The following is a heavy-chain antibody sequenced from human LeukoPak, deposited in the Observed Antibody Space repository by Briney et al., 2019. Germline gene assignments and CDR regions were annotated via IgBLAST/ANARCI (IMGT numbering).Heavy chain of an antibody. D-gene: IGHD4-17*01. Sequence: GGSLRLSCAASGFTFSNYAVTWVRQAPGRGLEWVSSITGSGAGTSYADSVRGRFTISRDNSKSMVYVQMNSLRAEDTAIYYCAKDPNGDYFGAFDMWGQGTMVTVSS. CDR1: GFTFSNYA. J-gene: IGHJ3*02. V-gene: IGHV3-23*01. CDR3: AKDPNGDYFGAFDM. CDR2: ITGSGAGT.